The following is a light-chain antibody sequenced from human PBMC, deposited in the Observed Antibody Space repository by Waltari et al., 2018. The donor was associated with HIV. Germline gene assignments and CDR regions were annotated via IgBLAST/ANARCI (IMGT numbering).Light chain of an antibody. V-gene: IGKV3-15*01. Sequence: EILMTQPPATLSVSPGERATLSCRASQSVNSNLAWYQQKPGQTPSLLIYCTSTRATDIPARFSGSGSGTEFTLTISSLQSEDFAVYYCHHYNNWRETFGQGTKVEIK. CDR2: CTS. J-gene: IGKJ1*01. CDR1: QSVNSN. CDR3: HHYNNWRET.